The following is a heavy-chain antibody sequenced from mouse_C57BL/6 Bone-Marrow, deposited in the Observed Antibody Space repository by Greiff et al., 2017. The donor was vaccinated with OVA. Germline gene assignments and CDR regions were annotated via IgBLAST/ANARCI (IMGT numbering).Heavy chain of an antibody. V-gene: IGHV10-3*01. Sequence: EVMLVESGGGLVQPKGSLKLSCAASGFTFNTYAMPWVRQAPGKGLEWVARIRSKSSNYATYYADSVKDRFTITRDNTQSMLYLQMNNLKTEETAMDSCVGDYGSSYWYFDVWGTGTPVTVSS. CDR3: VGDYGSSYWYFDV. J-gene: IGHJ1*03. D-gene: IGHD1-1*01. CDR1: GFTFNTYA. CDR2: IRSKSSNYAT.